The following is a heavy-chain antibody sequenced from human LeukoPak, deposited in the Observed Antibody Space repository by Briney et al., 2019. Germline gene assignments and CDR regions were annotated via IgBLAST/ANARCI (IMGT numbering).Heavy chain of an antibody. CDR1: GYTFTSYA. V-gene: IGHV7-4-1*02. J-gene: IGHJ4*02. CDR2: INTNTGNP. D-gene: IGHD5-18*01. Sequence: ASVKVSCKASGYTFTSYAMNWVRQAPGQGLEWMGWINTNTGNPTYAQGFTGRFVFSLDTSVSTAYLQISSLKAEDTAVYYCAREYTGRYSYGYLSYYFDYWGQGTLVTVSS. CDR3: AREYTGRYSYGYLSYYFDY.